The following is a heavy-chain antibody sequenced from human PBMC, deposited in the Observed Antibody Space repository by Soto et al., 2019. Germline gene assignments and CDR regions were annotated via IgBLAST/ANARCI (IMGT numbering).Heavy chain of an antibody. Sequence: VGSLRLSCAASGFTFSNFNMNWVRQAPGKGLEWVSYISSSSSTIYYADSVKGRFTISRDNAKNSLYLQMNSLRDEDTAVYYFARFLKLCGQGTQVTVSA. J-gene: IGHJ4*02. CDR3: ARFLKL. CDR1: GFTFSNFN. D-gene: IGHD3-3*01. CDR2: ISSSSSTI. V-gene: IGHV3-48*02.